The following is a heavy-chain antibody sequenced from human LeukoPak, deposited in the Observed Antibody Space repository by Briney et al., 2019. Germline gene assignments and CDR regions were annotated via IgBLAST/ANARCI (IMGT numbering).Heavy chain of an antibody. D-gene: IGHD6-13*01. V-gene: IGHV3-74*01. CDR3: VRGQATAWGLDY. CDR2: ISTDARTI. Sequence: GGSLRLSCAASGFTFSGNWMHWVRQAPGKGLVWVSHISTDARTITYADFVKGRFTISRDNAKNTLYLQMNSLRAEDTALYFCVRGQATAWGLDYWGQGTLVTVSS. CDR1: GFTFSGNW. J-gene: IGHJ4*02.